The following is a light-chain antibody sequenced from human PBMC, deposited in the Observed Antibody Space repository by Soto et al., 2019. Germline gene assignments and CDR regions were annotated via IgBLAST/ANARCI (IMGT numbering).Light chain of an antibody. CDR3: MQGGHWPWT. J-gene: IGKJ1*01. CDR2: KVS. Sequence: DVVMTQSPLSLPVTLGQPASISCRSSQDLVYSDGHTYLNWYQQRPGQSPRRLIYKVSSRDSGVPDRFSGSGSGSDFTLKISRVEPEDVATYYCMQGGHWPWTFGQGTKVEIK. CDR1: QDLVYSDGHTY. V-gene: IGKV2-30*01.